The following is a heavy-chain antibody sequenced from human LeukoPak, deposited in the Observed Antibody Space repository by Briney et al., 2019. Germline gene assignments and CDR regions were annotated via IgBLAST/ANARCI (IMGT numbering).Heavy chain of an antibody. CDR3: ATEGNYGDYNFGYFDY. J-gene: IGHJ4*02. CDR1: GGSISSYY. D-gene: IGHD4-17*01. CDR2: IYTSGST. V-gene: IGHV4-4*07. Sequence: PSETLSLTCTASGGSISSYYWSWIRQPAGKGLKWIGRIYTSGSTNYNPSLKSRVTMSVDTSKNQFSLKLSSVTAADTAVYYCATEGNYGDYNFGYFDYWGQGTLVTVSS.